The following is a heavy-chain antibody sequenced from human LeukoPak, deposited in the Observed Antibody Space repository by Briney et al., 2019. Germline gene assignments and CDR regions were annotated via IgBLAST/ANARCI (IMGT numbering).Heavy chain of an antibody. V-gene: IGHV7-4-1*02. J-gene: IGHJ2*01. CDR2: INTNTGNP. CDR3: ARGGCRGGDCYHPHWYFDL. Sequence: ASVKVSCKASGYTFTSYAMNWVRQAPGQGLEWMGWINTNTGNPTYAQGFTGRFVFSLDTSVSTAYLQISSLKAEDTAVYYCARGGCRGGDCYHPHWYFDLWGRGTLVTVSS. CDR1: GYTFTSYA. D-gene: IGHD2-21*02.